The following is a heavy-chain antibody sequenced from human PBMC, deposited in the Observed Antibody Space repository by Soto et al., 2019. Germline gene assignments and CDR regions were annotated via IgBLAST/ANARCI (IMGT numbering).Heavy chain of an antibody. CDR1: GYTLTELS. Sequence: ASVKVSCKVSGYTLTELSMHWVRQAPGKGLEWMGGFDPEDGETIYAQKFQGRVTMTEDTSTDTAYMELSSLRSEDTAVYYCATAGSYGDYFCFDYWGQGTLVTVSS. V-gene: IGHV1-24*01. J-gene: IGHJ4*02. CDR2: FDPEDGET. CDR3: ATAGSYGDYFCFDY. D-gene: IGHD4-17*01.